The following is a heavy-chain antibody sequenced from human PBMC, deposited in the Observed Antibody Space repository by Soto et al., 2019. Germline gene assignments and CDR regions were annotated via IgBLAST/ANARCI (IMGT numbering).Heavy chain of an antibody. D-gene: IGHD1-1*01. J-gene: IGHJ4*02. Sequence: SLRLSCATSGFTFANYPMSWVRQAPGKGPEWLGFIRSQAYGGTADYAASVEGRFTISRDDSTSIAYLQMNNMTTEDKDVYYCTKNDDPGPDWGQGTMVPVSS. CDR3: TKNDDPGPD. CDR2: IRSQAYGGTA. CDR1: GFTFANYP. V-gene: IGHV3-49*04.